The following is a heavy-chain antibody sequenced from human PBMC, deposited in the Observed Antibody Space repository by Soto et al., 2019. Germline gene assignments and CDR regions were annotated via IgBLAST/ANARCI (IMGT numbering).Heavy chain of an antibody. J-gene: IGHJ3*02. D-gene: IGHD5-12*01. CDR2: ISGSGGST. Sequence: GGSLRLYCAASGFTFSSYAMSWVRQAPGKGLGWVSAISGSGGSTYYADSVKGRFTISRDNSKNTLYLQMNSLRAEDRAVYYWAKVKRSGYEDAFDIWGQGTMVTVSS. CDR1: GFTFSSYA. CDR3: AKVKRSGYEDAFDI. V-gene: IGHV3-23*01.